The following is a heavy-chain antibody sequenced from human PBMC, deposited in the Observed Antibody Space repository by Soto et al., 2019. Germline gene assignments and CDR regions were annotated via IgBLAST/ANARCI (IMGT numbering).Heavy chain of an antibody. D-gene: IGHD6-6*01. V-gene: IGHV3-9*01. CDR3: AKEYSTSRYYYYGMDV. J-gene: IGHJ6*02. CDR2: ISWNSGSI. CDR1: GFTFDDYA. Sequence: EVQLVESGGGLVQTGRSLRLACAASGFTFDDYAMHWVRQAPGKGLEWVSGISWNSGSIGYADSVKGRFTISRDNAKNSLYLQMNSLRGEDTALYYCAKEYSTSRYYYYGMDVWGQGTTVTVSS.